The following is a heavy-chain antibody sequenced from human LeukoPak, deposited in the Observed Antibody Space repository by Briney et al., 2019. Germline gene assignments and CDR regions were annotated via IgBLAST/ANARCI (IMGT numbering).Heavy chain of an antibody. D-gene: IGHD6-13*01. CDR3: ARETNAGITAAGVYYFDY. V-gene: IGHV4-59*01. J-gene: IGHJ4*02. CDR1: GGSISSYY. Sequence: SETLSLTCTVSGGSISSYYWSWIRQPPGKGLEWIGYIYYSGSTSYNPSLKSRVTISVDTSKNQFSLKLSSVTAADTAVYYCARETNAGITAAGVYYFDYWGQGTLVTVSS. CDR2: IYYSGST.